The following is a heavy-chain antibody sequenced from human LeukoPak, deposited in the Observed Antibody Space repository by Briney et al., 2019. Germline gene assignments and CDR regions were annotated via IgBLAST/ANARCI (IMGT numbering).Heavy chain of an antibody. CDR2: IGGSGGNT. J-gene: IGHJ4*02. CDR3: AKDFRIAAAGSATDYFDY. Sequence: PGGSLRLSCAASGFTFSSYAMSWVRQAPGKGLEWVSAIGGSGGNTYYADSVKGRFTISRDNSKNTLYLQMNSLRAEDTAVYYCAKDFRIAAAGSATDYFDYWGQGTLVTVSS. V-gene: IGHV3-23*01. CDR1: GFTFSSYA. D-gene: IGHD6-13*01.